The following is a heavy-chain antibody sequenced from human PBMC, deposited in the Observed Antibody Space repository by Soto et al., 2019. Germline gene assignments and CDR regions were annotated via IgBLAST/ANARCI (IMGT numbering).Heavy chain of an antibody. D-gene: IGHD2-2*01. J-gene: IGHJ6*02. V-gene: IGHV4-38-2*02. CDR2: IYHSGST. CDR1: GYSISSGYY. CDR3: GRDGVGPALFKGMDI. Sequence: PSATLSLTCAVSGYSISSGYYWGWIRQPPGKWLEWIGSIYHSGSTYYNPSLKSRVTISVDTSKNQFSLKLSSVTAADTAVYYCGRDGVGPALFKGMDIGGQEATLTVSS.